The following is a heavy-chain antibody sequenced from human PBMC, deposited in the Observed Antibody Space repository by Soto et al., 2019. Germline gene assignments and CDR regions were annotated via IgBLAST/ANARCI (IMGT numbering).Heavy chain of an antibody. D-gene: IGHD3-22*01. V-gene: IGHV2-70*11. Sequence: SGPTLVNPTQTLTLTCTFSGFSVSTSGVGVAWIRQPPGKALEWLARIDWDDEKYYSTSLKTRLTISKDTSKNQVVLTMTNMDPVDTATYYCARMRPTEDTYGYYYYLDYWGQGTPVTVSS. CDR3: ARMRPTEDTYGYYYYLDY. J-gene: IGHJ4*02. CDR2: IDWDDEK. CDR1: GFSVSTSGVG.